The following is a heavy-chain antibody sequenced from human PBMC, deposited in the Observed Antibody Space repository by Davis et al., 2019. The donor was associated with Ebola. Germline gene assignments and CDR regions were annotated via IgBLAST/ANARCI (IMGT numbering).Heavy chain of an antibody. CDR2: INQDGSEK. V-gene: IGHV3-7*01. CDR3: ARGNYGDYIGKSGGILDY. D-gene: IGHD4-17*01. J-gene: IGHJ4*02. CDR1: GFTLTNAW. Sequence: GGSLRLSCVASGFTLTNAWMSWVRQAPGKGLEWVANINQDGSEKYYVDSVKGRFTISRDNAKKSLFLQMNSLRAEDTAVYYCARGNYGDYIGKSGGILDYWGQGTLVTVSS.